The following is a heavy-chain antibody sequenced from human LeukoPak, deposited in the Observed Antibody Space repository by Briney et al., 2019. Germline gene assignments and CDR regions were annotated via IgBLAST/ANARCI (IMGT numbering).Heavy chain of an antibody. CDR3: ARSYETPLWRFDL. J-gene: IGHJ2*01. V-gene: IGHV1-2*02. CDR2: INPNSGDT. CDR1: GYTFTGHY. D-gene: IGHD3-16*01. Sequence: ASVKVSCKASGYTFTGHYLYWVRQSPGQGLEWMGWINPNSGDTNYAQKFQGRVTMTRDTSISTAYMELSRLRSDDTAVYYCARSYETPLWRFDLWGRGTLVTVSS.